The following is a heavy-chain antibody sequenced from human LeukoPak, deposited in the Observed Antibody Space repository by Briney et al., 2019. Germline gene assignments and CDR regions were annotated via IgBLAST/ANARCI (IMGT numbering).Heavy chain of an antibody. D-gene: IGHD3-10*01. Sequence: GASVKVSCKASGYSFIGYYMHWVRQAPGQGLEWMGWIKSNSGGTHYAQKFQGRVTITRDTSITTAYMELSRLTSDDTAVYYCATNILVRDIINWFDPWGQGTLVTVSS. CDR2: IKSNSGGT. V-gene: IGHV1-2*02. CDR3: ATNILVRDIINWFDP. J-gene: IGHJ5*02. CDR1: GYSFIGYY.